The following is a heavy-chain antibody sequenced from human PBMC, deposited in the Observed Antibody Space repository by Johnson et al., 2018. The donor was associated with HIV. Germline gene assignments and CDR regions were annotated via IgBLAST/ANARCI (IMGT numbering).Heavy chain of an antibody. D-gene: IGHD3-10*01. Sequence: VQLVESGGGVVQPGGSLRLSCAASGFTFSSYWMHWVRQGPGKGLVWVSRINGDGSGITYADSVKGRCTISRDNAKNTLYLQMNSLRAEDTAVYYCASFWATGAFDIWGQGTMVTVSS. V-gene: IGHV3-74*02. CDR3: ASFWATGAFDI. J-gene: IGHJ3*02. CDR2: INGDGSGI. CDR1: GFTFSSYW.